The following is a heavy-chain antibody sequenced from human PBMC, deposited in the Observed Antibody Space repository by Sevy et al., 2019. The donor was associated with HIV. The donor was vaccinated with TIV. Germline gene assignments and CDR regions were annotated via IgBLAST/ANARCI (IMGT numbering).Heavy chain of an antibody. Sequence: GGSLRLSCAASGFTFSSYWMSWVRQATGKGMEWGANIKQDGSEKYYVDSVKGRFTISRDNAKNSLYLQMNSLRAEDKAVYYCAREDEYSSFFDYWGQGTLVTVSS. CDR1: GFTFSSYW. D-gene: IGHD6-6*01. CDR2: IKQDGSEK. CDR3: AREDEYSSFFDY. V-gene: IGHV3-7*03. J-gene: IGHJ4*02.